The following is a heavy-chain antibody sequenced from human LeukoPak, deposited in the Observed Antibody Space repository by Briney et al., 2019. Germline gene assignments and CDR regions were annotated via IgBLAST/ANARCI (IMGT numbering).Heavy chain of an antibody. D-gene: IGHD3-22*01. CDR1: GGSFSGYY. V-gene: IGHV4-4*07. CDR3: ARDSSGYYFPFDY. Sequence: PSETLSLTCAVYGGSFSGYYWSWIRQPAGKGLEWIGRIYTSGSTNYNPSLKSRVTMSVDTSKNQFSLKLSSVTAADTAVYYCARDSSGYYFPFDYWGQGTLVTVSS. J-gene: IGHJ4*02. CDR2: IYTSGST.